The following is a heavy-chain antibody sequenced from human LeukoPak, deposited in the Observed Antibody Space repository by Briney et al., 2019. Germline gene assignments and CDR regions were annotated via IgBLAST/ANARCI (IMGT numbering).Heavy chain of an antibody. Sequence: SETLSLTCAVHGGSFSGYYWSWIRQPPGKGLEWIGEINHSGSTNYNPSLKSRVTISVDTSKNQFSLKLSSATAADTAVYYCARYYYDFWSGYYYYYMDVWGKGTTVTVSS. J-gene: IGHJ6*03. V-gene: IGHV4-34*01. CDR1: GGSFSGYY. D-gene: IGHD3-3*01. CDR3: ARYYYDFWSGYYYYYMDV. CDR2: INHSGST.